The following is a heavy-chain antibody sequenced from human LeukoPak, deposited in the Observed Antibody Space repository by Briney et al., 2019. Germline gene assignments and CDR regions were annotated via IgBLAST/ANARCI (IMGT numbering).Heavy chain of an antibody. CDR3: ARVPAGYSYGQWLYYFDY. CDR1: GYTFTGYY. D-gene: IGHD5-18*01. V-gene: IGHV1-2*02. J-gene: IGHJ4*02. CDR2: INPNSGGT. Sequence: ASVKVSCKASGYTFTGYYMHWVRQAPGQGPEWMGWINPNSGGTNYAQKFQGRATMTRDTSISTAYMELSRLRSDDTAVYYCARVPAGYSYGQWLYYFDYWGQGTLVTVSS.